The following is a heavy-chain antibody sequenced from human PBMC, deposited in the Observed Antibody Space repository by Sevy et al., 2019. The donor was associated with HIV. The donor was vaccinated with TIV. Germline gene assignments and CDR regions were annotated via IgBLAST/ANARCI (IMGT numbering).Heavy chain of an antibody. CDR2: ISADNGNT. CDR3: ARGPYYSDSSGYYYMYDY. D-gene: IGHD3-22*01. Sequence: ASVKVSCKASGYTFPSYGISWVRQAPGQWLEWMGWISADNGNTNYAQKLQGRVTMTTDTSTSTAYMELRSLRSDDTAVYYCARGPYYSDSSGYYYMYDYWGQGTLVTVSS. V-gene: IGHV1-18*01. CDR1: GYTFPSYG. J-gene: IGHJ4*02.